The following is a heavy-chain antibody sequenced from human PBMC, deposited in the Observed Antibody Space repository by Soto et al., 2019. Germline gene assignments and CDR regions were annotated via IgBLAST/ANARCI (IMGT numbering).Heavy chain of an antibody. J-gene: IGHJ5*02. CDR3: ARDGTKTLRDWFDP. CDR1: GASISGFY. V-gene: IGHV4-4*07. D-gene: IGHD1-1*01. Sequence: ETLSLICTVSGASISGFYWSWIRKSAGKGLEWIGRIYATGTTDYNPSLKSRVMMSVDTSKKQFSLKLRSVTAADTAVYYCARDGTKTLRDWFDPWGQGISVTVSS. CDR2: IYATGTT.